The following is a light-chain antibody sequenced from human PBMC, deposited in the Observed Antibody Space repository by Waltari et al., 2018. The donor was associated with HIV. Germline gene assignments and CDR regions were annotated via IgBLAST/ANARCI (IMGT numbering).Light chain of an antibody. Sequence: QSALTQPASVSGSPGQSITISCTGSDSDIGASAYLSWYQKYPDRAPRLLIYEVKKRPSGVSSRFSGSKSANTASLTISGLQLEDEAEFYCASFSRGLTLVVFGGGTHVTVL. CDR1: DSDIGASAY. CDR3: ASFSRGLTLVV. J-gene: IGLJ2*01. V-gene: IGLV2-14*01. CDR2: EVK.